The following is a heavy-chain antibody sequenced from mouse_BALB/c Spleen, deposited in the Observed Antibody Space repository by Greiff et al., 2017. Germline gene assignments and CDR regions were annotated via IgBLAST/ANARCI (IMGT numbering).Heavy chain of an antibody. CDR1: GFNIKDTY. J-gene: IGHJ2*01. D-gene: IGHD1-1*01. CDR3: ARWGYYGSNFDY. Sequence: EVHLVESGAELVKPGASVKLSCTASGFNIKDTYMHWVKQRPEQGLEWIGRIDPANGNTKYDPKFQGKATITADTSSNTAYLQLSSLTSEDTAVYFCARWGYYGSNFDYWGQGTTLTVSS. V-gene: IGHV14-3*02. CDR2: IDPANGNT.